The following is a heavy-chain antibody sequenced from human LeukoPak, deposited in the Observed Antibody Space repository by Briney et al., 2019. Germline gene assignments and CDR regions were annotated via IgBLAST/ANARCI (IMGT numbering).Heavy chain of an antibody. Sequence: GGSLRLSCAASGFTFSSYGMHWVRQAPGKGLEWVAVISYDGSNKYYADSVKGRFTISRDNSKSTLYLQMNSLRAEDTAVYYCAKDLWTYYDVLTAVVPKYYFDYWGQGTLVIVSS. CDR3: AKDLWTYYDVLTAVVPKYYFDY. CDR1: GFTFSSYG. CDR2: ISYDGSNK. D-gene: IGHD3-9*01. V-gene: IGHV3-30*18. J-gene: IGHJ4*02.